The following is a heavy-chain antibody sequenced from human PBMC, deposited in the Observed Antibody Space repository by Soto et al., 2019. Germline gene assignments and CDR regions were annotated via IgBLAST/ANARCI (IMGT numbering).Heavy chain of an antibody. CDR3: AFESYCSSTSCLSTGYMDV. D-gene: IGHD2-2*01. Sequence: ASVKVSCKAPGYTFTSYYMHWVRQAPGQGLEWMGIINPSGGSTSYAQKFQGRVTMTRDTSTSTVYMELSSLRSEDTAVYYCAFESYCSSTSCLSTGYMDVWGKGTTVTVSS. CDR2: INPSGGST. J-gene: IGHJ6*03. V-gene: IGHV1-46*01. CDR1: GYTFTSYY.